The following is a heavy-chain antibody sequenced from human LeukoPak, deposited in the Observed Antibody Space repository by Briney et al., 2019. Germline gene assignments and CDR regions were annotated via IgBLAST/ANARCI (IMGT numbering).Heavy chain of an antibody. D-gene: IGHD3-10*02. J-gene: IGHJ4*02. CDR1: GFTFSTYW. Sequence: GGSLRLSCAASGFTFSTYWMTWVRQAPGKGLEWIANIKPDGSEKYYVDSVKGRFTISRDNAKNSLYLQLNSLRAEDTAVYYCARDLGSGSWPLDYWGQGTLVTVSS. CDR3: ARDLGSGSWPLDY. V-gene: IGHV3-7*01. CDR2: IKPDGSEK.